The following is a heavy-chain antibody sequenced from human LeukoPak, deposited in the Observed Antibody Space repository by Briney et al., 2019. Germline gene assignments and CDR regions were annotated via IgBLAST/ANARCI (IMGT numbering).Heavy chain of an antibody. V-gene: IGHV4-39*01. Sequence: SETLSLTCTVSGVSISSNSYYWAWLRQPPGKGLEYIGSYSESTYNNPALKSRITISVDTSKKQFSLKLSTVTAADTAVYFCARSSYGAGSKPYWVDYWGQGTLVTVSS. J-gene: IGHJ4*02. CDR3: ARSSYGAGSKPYWVDY. D-gene: IGHD3-10*01. CDR1: GVSISSNSYY. CDR2: YSEST.